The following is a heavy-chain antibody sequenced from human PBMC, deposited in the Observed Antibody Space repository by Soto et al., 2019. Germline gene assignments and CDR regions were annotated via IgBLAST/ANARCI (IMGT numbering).Heavy chain of an antibody. CDR2: IYYIGTT. V-gene: IGHV4-39*01. CDR1: GDSISSSSYI. CDR3: ARSGSWSFNT. Sequence: QLLLQESGPGLVKPSETLSLTCTVTGDSISSSSYIWGWIRQPPGKGLEWIASIYYIGTTYYSPSLQSRVTISVDTSTDQFSLEVTSVTAADTAIYYCARSGSWSFNTWGRGTLVTVSS. D-gene: IGHD6-13*01. J-gene: IGHJ5*02.